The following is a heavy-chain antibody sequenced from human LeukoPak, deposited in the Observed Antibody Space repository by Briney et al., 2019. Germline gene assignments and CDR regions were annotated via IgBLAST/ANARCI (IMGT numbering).Heavy chain of an antibody. J-gene: IGHJ3*02. CDR1: GYSFTSYW. Sequence: GGPLKTSCKGSGYSFTSYWIGWVRQMPGKGLEWMGIIYPGDSDTRYSPSFQGQVTISADKSISTAYLQWSSLKASDTAMYYCASANRLSKQSGAFDIWGQGTMVTVSS. CDR3: ASANRLSKQSGAFDI. V-gene: IGHV5-51*01. CDR2: IYPGDSDT. D-gene: IGHD3-16*01.